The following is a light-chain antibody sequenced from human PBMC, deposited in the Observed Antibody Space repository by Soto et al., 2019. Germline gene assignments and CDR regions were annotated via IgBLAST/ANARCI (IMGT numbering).Light chain of an antibody. V-gene: IGKV2-28*01. Sequence: DIVMTQSPLSLPVTPGEPPSISCRSSQSLLNSNGYNYLAWYLQKAGQAXQXXIYLGSSRASGVPDRFSDVESGTDFTLKISRVQAEDGAIYYGMQALQTPPTFGQGTKVDIK. J-gene: IGKJ1*01. CDR3: MQALQTPPT. CDR2: LGS. CDR1: QSLLNSNGYNY.